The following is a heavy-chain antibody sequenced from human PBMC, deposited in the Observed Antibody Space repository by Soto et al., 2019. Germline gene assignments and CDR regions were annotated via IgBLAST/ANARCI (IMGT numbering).Heavy chain of an antibody. J-gene: IGHJ6*02. CDR2: IIPLFGRA. D-gene: IGHD2-2*01. Sequence: QVQLVQSGAEVKKPGSSVKVSCKASGGTFISYAISCVRQAPGQGLEWMGGIIPLFGRANYAQKFQGRVTITAGESTSTDCMELSSMRSEDTALYYCGRDSRLQGLLHGMDVCGQGPTVTVSS. V-gene: IGHV1-69*01. CDR1: GGTFISYA. CDR3: GRDSRLQGLLHGMDV.